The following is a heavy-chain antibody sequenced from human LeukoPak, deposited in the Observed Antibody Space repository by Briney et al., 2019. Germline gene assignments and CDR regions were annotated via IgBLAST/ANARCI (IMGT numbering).Heavy chain of an antibody. Sequence: SETLSLTCTVSDGSMTNYHWTWIRQSPGKAPEYIGYIYNIETTNYNPSLKSRVTVSVDMSKKQFSLRLNSVTAADTAVYYCARGSDGYRFDAWGQRILVTVSS. V-gene: IGHV4-59*01. D-gene: IGHD5-18*01. J-gene: IGHJ5*02. CDR3: ARGSDGYRFDA. CDR1: DGSMTNYH. CDR2: IYNIETT.